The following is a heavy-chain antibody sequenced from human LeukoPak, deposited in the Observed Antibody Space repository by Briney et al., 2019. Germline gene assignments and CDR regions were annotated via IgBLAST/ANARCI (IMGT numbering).Heavy chain of an antibody. D-gene: IGHD3-3*01. CDR1: GFSFDDYT. Sequence: GGSLRLSCAASGFSFDDYTMHWVRQAPGKGLEWVSLISWDGGSTYYADSVKGRFTISSDNSKNSLYLQMNSLRTEDTALYYCARAGYDFWSGYFFDYWGQGTLVTVSS. CDR3: ARAGYDFWSGYFFDY. V-gene: IGHV3-43*01. CDR2: ISWDGGST. J-gene: IGHJ4*02.